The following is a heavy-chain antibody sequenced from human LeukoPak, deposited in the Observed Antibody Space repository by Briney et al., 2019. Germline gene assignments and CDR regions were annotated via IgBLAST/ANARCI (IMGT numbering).Heavy chain of an antibody. V-gene: IGHV3-64D*06. J-gene: IGHJ4*02. D-gene: IGHD1-1*01. CDR2: ISMNVQTT. CDR1: GFTFTSHV. CDR3: VREGLERRTNFDY. Sequence: GGSLRLSCAACGFTFTSHVMHWVRQAPGKGLQYVSGISMNVQTTYYAGSVKGRFTISRDSSKNTVYLQINSLTAEDTAVYYCVREGLERRTNFDYWGQGTLVSVSS.